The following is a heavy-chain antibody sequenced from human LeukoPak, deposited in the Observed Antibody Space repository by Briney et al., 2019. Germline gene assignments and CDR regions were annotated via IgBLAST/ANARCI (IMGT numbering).Heavy chain of an antibody. CDR1: ESLKGYA. D-gene: IGHD3-16*01. J-gene: IGHJ6*04. CDR2: ISSSGSNL. CDR3: ARCALGVWADNYYMDV. V-gene: IGHV3-21*01. Sequence: GGSLRLSCSASESLKGYAMSWVRQAPGMGLEWVASISSSGSNLYYADSVKGRFIISRDNAKKSLPLDMESLTSQDTAIYYCARCALGVWADNYYMDVWGTGTTVIVSS.